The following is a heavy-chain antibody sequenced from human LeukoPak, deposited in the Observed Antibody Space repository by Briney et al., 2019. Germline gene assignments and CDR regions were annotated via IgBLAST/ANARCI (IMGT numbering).Heavy chain of an antibody. J-gene: IGHJ5*02. CDR1: GGSFSGYY. D-gene: IGHD6-13*01. CDR3: ARGRRGSSSWGDLLIPVTNWFDP. CDR2: INHSGCT. Sequence: SETLSLTCAVYGGSFSGYYWSWIRQPPGKGLEWIGEINHSGCTNYNPSLKSRVTISVDTSKNQFSLKLSSVTAADTAVYYCARGRRGSSSWGDLLIPVTNWFDPWGQGTLVTVSS. V-gene: IGHV4-34*01.